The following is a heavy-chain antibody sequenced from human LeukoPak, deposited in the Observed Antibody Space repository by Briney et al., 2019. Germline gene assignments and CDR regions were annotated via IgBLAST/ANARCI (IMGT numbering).Heavy chain of an antibody. V-gene: IGHV4-59*01. J-gene: IGHJ4*02. CDR2: IYYSGST. CDR1: GGSISSYY. D-gene: IGHD2-15*01. CDR3: ARGYCSGGSCYPFPFY. Sequence: PSETLSLTCTVSGGSISSYYWSWIRQPPGKGLEWIGYIYYSGSTNYNPSLKSRVTISVDTSKNQFSLKLSSVTAADTAVYYCARGYCSGGSCYPFPFYWGQGTLVTVSS.